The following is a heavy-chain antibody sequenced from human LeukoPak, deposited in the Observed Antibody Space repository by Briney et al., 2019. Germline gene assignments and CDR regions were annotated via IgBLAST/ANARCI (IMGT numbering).Heavy chain of an antibody. J-gene: IGHJ6*02. CDR1: GFTFSNYW. CDR3: AKANAMDV. V-gene: IGHV3-7*01. CDR2: VNQDGSER. Sequence: GGSLRLSCAASGFTFSNYWMTWVRQAPGKGLEWVANVNQDGSERYYVDSVRGRFTISRDNAKNSLDLQMNSLRAEDTALYFCAKANAMDVWGQGTTVTVSS.